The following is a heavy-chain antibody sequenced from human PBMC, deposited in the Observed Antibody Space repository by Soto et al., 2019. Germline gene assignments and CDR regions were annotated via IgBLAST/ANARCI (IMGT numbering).Heavy chain of an antibody. Sequence: SVKLSCQASVGIIRSYAMSCVRQAPGHGLEWVGGIIPIFGTANYAQKFQGRVTITADESTSTAHMELSSLRSEDTAVYYGARGRDGYNPRRYYFDYCGQGNRVTVS. V-gene: IGHV1-69*01. CDR3: ARGRDGYNPRRYYFDY. CDR2: IIPIFGTA. CDR1: VGIIRSYA. J-gene: IGHJ4*02. D-gene: IGHD5-12*01.